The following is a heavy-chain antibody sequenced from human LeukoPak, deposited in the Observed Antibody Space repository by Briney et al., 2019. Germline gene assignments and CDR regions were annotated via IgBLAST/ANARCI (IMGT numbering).Heavy chain of an antibody. D-gene: IGHD5-18*01. J-gene: IGHJ4*02. Sequence: GGSLRLSCAASGFTYSSYSMNWVRQAPGKGLEWVSSISSSSSYIYYADSVKGRFTISRDNAKNSLYLQMNSLRAEDTAVYYCARSKYSYGLTYFDYWGQGTLVTVSS. CDR1: GFTYSSYS. V-gene: IGHV3-21*01. CDR2: ISSSSSYI. CDR3: ARSKYSYGLTYFDY.